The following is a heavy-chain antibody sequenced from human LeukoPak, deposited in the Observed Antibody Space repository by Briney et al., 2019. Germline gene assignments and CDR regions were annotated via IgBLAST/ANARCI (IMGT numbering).Heavy chain of an antibody. CDR3: AREAKAEYFQH. CDR2: IYYSGST. CDR1: GGSISSGSYY. Sequence: SETLSLTCTVSGGSISSGSYYWSWIRQPPGKGLEWIGYIYYSGSTNYNPSLKSRVTISVDTSKNQFSLKLSSVTAADTAVYYCAREAKAEYFQHWGQGTLVTVSS. J-gene: IGHJ1*01. V-gene: IGHV4-61*01. D-gene: IGHD4/OR15-4a*01.